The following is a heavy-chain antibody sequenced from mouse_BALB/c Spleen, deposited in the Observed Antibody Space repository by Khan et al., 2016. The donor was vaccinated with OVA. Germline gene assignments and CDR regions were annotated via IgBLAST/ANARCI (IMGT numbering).Heavy chain of an antibody. J-gene: IGHJ4*01. D-gene: IGHD2-10*01. CDR3: ARQPYYHYYIMDY. CDR1: GFSLTNYG. Sequence: VQLQESGPGLVAPSQTLSITCTISGFSLTNYGIHWVLQPPGKGLEWLVVILSDGSTTYNSALNSRLSTSTDNSTSQVFLIMNSLQTDDAAMCDSARQPYYHYYIMDYWGQGTSVTVSS. CDR2: ILSDGST. V-gene: IGHV2-6-1*01.